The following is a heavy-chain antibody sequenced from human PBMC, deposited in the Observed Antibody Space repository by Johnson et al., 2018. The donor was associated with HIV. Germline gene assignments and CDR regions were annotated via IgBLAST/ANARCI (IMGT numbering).Heavy chain of an antibody. CDR1: GFTVSSNY. Sequence: VQLVESGGGLIQPGGSLRLSCAASGFTVSSNYMSWVRQAPGRGLEWVSVIYSGGSTYYADSVKGRFTISRDNSKNTLYLQRNSLRAEDTAVYYCARGVVVVPAASSHAFDIWGQGTMVTVSS. D-gene: IGHD2-2*01. J-gene: IGHJ3*02. CDR2: IYSGGST. V-gene: IGHV3-53*01. CDR3: ARGVVVVPAASSHAFDI.